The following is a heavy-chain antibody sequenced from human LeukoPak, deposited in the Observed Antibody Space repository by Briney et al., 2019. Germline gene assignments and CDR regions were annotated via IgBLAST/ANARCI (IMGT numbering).Heavy chain of an antibody. CDR2: INPSGGST. CDR3: ARDLGRWGYCSSTSCYMFDY. Sequence: ASVKVSCKASGYTFTSYYMHWVRQAPGQGLEWMGIINPSGGSTSYAQEFQGRVTMTRDTSTSTVYMELSSLRSEDTAVYYCARDLGRWGYCSSTSCYMFDYWGQGTLVTVSS. J-gene: IGHJ4*02. D-gene: IGHD2-2*02. CDR1: GYTFTSYY. V-gene: IGHV1-46*01.